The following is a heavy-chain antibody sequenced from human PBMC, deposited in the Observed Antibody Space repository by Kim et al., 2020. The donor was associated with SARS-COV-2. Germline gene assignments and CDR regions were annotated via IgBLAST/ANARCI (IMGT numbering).Heavy chain of an antibody. J-gene: IGHJ6*02. CDR1: GFTFRNHA. Sequence: GGSLRLSCAASGFTFRNHAMHWVRQAPGKGLEWVTQIWYDGSKKNYGDSVKGRFTVSRDNSKDTVYLEMNSLRVEDTALYYCARDGQQQAPYSMDVWGQGIMVTVSS. V-gene: IGHV3-33*01. D-gene: IGHD2-2*01. CDR2: IWYDGSKK. CDR3: ARDGQQQAPYSMDV.